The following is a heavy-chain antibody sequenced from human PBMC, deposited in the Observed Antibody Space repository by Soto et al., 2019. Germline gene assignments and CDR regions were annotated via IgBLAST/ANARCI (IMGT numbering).Heavy chain of an antibody. D-gene: IGHD7-27*01. CDR2: ISSSVGTI. J-gene: IGHJ6*01. Sequence: GGSLRLSCAASGFTFSDYYMSWIRHAPGKGLEWVSYISSSVGTIYYADSVKGRFTISRDNAKNSLYLQMNGLRGEDTAVYYCARGSLGNFYYGMDVWGQGTTVTVSS. CDR1: GFTFSDYY. CDR3: ARGSLGNFYYGMDV. V-gene: IGHV3-11*01.